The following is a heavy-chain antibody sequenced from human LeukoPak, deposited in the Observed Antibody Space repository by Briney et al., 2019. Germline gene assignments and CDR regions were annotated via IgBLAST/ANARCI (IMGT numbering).Heavy chain of an antibody. CDR1: GFTFSSYG. J-gene: IGHJ4*02. V-gene: IGHV3-30*03. Sequence: GGSLRLSCAASGFTFSSYGMHWVRQAPGKGLEWVAVISYDGSNKYYADSVKGRFTISRDNSKNTLYLQMNSLRAGDTAVYYCARGDDISPGRVLEYWGRGTLVTVSS. D-gene: IGHD3-9*01. CDR2: ISYDGSNK. CDR3: ARGDDISPGRVLEY.